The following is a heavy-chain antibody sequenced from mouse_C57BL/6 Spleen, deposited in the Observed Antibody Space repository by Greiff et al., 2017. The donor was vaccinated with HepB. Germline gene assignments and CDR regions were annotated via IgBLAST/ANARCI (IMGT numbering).Heavy chain of an antibody. V-gene: IGHV14-2*01. D-gene: IGHD1-1*01. J-gene: IGHJ2*01. CDR3: GITTVVAPYFDY. CDR2: IDPEDGET. Sequence: VQLQQSGAELVKPGASVKLFCTASGFNIKDYYMHWVKQRTEQGLEWIGRIDPEDGETKYAPKFQGKATITADTSSNTAYLQLSSLTSEDTAVYYCGITTVVAPYFDYWGQGTTLTVSS. CDR1: GFNIKDYY.